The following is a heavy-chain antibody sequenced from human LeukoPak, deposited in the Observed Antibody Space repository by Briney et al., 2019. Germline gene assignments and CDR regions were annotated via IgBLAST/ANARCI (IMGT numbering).Heavy chain of an antibody. V-gene: IGHV4-34*01. J-gene: IGHJ6*02. D-gene: IGHD3-3*01. Sequence: PSETLSLTCAVYGGSFSGYYWSWIRQPPGKGLEWIGEINHSGSTNYNPSLKSRVTISVDTSKNQFSLKLSSVTAADTAVYYCARDAPIWSGYFGVLVWGQGTTVTVSS. CDR2: INHSGST. CDR1: GGSFSGYY. CDR3: ARDAPIWSGYFGVLV.